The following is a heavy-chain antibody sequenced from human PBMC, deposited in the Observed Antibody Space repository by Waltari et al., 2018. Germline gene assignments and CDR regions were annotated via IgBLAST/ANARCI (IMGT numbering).Heavy chain of an antibody. J-gene: IGHJ4*02. CDR3: TRHTTALAGTLSEFDY. Sequence: QLQLQESGPGLVKPSETLSLTCTVSGASITIRNYYWGWIRQSPGKGLEWLGSLYFSGNTYYNPSLGSRLTMSVDTSKNQFYLRLNSVTAADRGVYYCTRHTTALAGTLSEFDYWGQGTLVAVSS. V-gene: IGHV4-39*01. CDR2: LYFSGNT. D-gene: IGHD1-1*01. CDR1: GASITIRNYY.